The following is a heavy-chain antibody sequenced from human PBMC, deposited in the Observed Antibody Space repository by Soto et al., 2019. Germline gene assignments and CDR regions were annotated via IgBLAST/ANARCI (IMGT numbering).Heavy chain of an antibody. CDR3: AGWIQLQQYYYYGMDV. CDR2: IYHSGST. V-gene: IGHV4-30-2*01. D-gene: IGHD5-18*01. Sequence: SETLSLTCAVSGGSISSGGYSWSWIRQPPGKGLEWIGYIYHSGSTYYNPSLKSRVTISVDRSKNQFSLKLSSVTAADTAVYYCAGWIQLQQYYYYGMDVWGQGTTVTVSS. CDR1: GGSISSGGYS. J-gene: IGHJ6*02.